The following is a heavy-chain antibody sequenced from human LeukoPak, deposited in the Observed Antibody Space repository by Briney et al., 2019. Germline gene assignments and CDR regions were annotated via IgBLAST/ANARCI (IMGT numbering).Heavy chain of an antibody. Sequence: SETLSLTCTVSGGSISSYYWSWIRQPPGKGLEWIGYIYYSGSTNYNPSLKSRVTISVDTSKNQFSLKLSSVTAADTAVYYCARLGVSAGYCSSTSCWYYGMDVWGQGTTVTVSS. CDR1: GGSISSYY. V-gene: IGHV4-59*08. CDR3: ARLGVSAGYCSSTSCWYYGMDV. J-gene: IGHJ6*02. CDR2: IYYSGST. D-gene: IGHD2-2*01.